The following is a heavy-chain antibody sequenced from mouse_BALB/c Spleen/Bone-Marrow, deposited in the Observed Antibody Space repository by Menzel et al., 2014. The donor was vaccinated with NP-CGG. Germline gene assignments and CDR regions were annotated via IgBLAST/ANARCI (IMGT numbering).Heavy chain of an antibody. Sequence: LEESGPELVKPGASVKVSCKASGYAFTSYNMYWVKQSHGKSLEWIGYIDPYNGGTSYNQKFKDKATLTVDKSSSTAYMQLSSPTSEDSAVYYCTRYDLTTRAFAYGGQGTLVTVSA. D-gene: IGHD3-3*01. V-gene: IGHV1S135*01. J-gene: IGHJ3*01. CDR1: GYAFTSYN. CDR2: IDPYNGGT. CDR3: TRYDLTTRAFAY.